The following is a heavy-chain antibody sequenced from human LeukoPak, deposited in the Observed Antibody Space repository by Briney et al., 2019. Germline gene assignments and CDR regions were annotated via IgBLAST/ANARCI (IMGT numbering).Heavy chain of an antibody. D-gene: IGHD3-22*01. J-gene: IGHJ4*02. V-gene: IGHV4-39*02. CDR3: AREPPGNYDSSGHYYAYFDC. Sequence: SETLSLTCTVSGDSTSSDRYYGGWVRQPPGKGLEWIGNIYYSGSTYYNPSLKSRVTMSVDTSKNQFFLKLNSVTAADTAVYYCAREPPGNYDSSGHYYAYFDCWGQGTLVTVSS. CDR1: GDSTSSDRYY. CDR2: IYYSGST.